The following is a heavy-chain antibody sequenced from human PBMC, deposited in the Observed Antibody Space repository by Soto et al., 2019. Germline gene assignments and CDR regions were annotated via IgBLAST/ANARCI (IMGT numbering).Heavy chain of an antibody. J-gene: IGHJ6*02. CDR1: GGSFSGYY. CDR2: INHSGST. V-gene: IGHV4-34*01. D-gene: IGHD1-7*01. Sequence: SETLSLTCAVSGGSFSGYYWSWIRQPPGKGLEWIGEINHSGSTNYNPSLKSRVTISVDTSKNQFSLKLSSVTAADTAVYYCARGQGNLHYYYGMDVWGQGTTVTVSS. CDR3: ARGQGNLHYYYGMDV.